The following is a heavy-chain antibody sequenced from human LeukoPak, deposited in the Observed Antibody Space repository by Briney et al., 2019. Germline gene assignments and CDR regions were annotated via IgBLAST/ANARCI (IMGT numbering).Heavy chain of an antibody. CDR3: ASRDRGPICSGGSCYSNYYYGMDV. D-gene: IGHD2-15*01. CDR2: INPNSGGT. Sequence: ASVKVSCKASRYTFTGYYMHWVRQAPGQGLEWMGWINPNSGGTNYAQKFQGRVTMTRDTSISTAYMELSRLRSDDTAVYYCASRDRGPICSGGSCYSNYYYGMDVWGQGTTVTVPS. CDR1: RYTFTGYY. V-gene: IGHV1-2*02. J-gene: IGHJ6*02.